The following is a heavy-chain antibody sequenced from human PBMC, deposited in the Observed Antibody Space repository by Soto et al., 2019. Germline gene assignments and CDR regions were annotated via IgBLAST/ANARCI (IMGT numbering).Heavy chain of an antibody. V-gene: IGHV4-31*03. CDR3: ARESIAARPYFDY. D-gene: IGHD6-6*01. Sequence: SETLSLTCTVSGGSISSGGYYWSWIRQHPGKGLEWIGYIYYSGSTYYNPSLKSRVTISVDTSKNQFSLKLSSVTAADTAVYYCARESIAARPYFDYWGQGTLVTVSS. J-gene: IGHJ4*02. CDR1: GGSISSGGYY. CDR2: IYYSGST.